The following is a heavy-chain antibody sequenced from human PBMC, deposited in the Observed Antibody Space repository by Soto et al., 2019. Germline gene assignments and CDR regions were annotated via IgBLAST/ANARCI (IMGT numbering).Heavy chain of an antibody. CDR2: IYSTGST. CDR3: ARDPGGTAAEGDGFDY. D-gene: IGHD6-13*01. CDR1: GFTVSSNY. V-gene: IGHV3-53*01. J-gene: IGHJ4*02. Sequence: EVQLVESGGGLIQPGGSLRLSCAASGFTVSSNYMSWVRQAPGKGLEWVSVIYSTGSTYYADSVKGRFTISRDNSKNTMYIQMNSLRAEDTAVYYCARDPGGTAAEGDGFDYWGQGTLVTVSS.